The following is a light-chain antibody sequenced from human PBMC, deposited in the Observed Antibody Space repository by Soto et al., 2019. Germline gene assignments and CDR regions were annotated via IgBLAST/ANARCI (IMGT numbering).Light chain of an antibody. CDR3: QQCGSSPWT. Sequence: EIVLTQSPGTLSLSPGERATLSCRASQSVSSYYLAWYQQKPGQAHRLLIYAASSRATGIPDRFSGGGSGTDFTLNISRLEPEDFALYYCQQCGSSPWTFGQGTKVEIK. CDR2: AAS. CDR1: QSVSSYY. J-gene: IGKJ1*01. V-gene: IGKV3-20*01.